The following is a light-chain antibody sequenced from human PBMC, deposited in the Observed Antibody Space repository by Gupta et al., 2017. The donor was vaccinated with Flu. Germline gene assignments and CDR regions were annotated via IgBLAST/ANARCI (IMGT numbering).Light chain of an antibody. J-gene: IGKJ2*01. Sequence: EIVLTQSPGSLSLSPGERATLSCSASQTVAASYLAWYQQQPGQAPRLLIYGASTRAAGIPDRFSGSGSGTDFTLTISRLEPEDFAVYYCQQYGSSPAYTFGQGTKLEI. CDR1: QTVAASY. CDR3: QQYGSSPAYT. V-gene: IGKV3-20*01. CDR2: GAS.